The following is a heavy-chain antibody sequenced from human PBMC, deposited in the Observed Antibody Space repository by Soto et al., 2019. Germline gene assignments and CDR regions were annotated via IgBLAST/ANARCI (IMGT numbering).Heavy chain of an antibody. D-gene: IGHD2-2*01. V-gene: IGHV1-3*01. J-gene: IGHJ4*02. CDR3: VSSSLPAAAPNSDS. Sequence: ASVKVYCKASGYTFTSYAMHWVRQAPGQRLEWMGWINAGNGNTKYSQKFQGRVTITRDTSASTAYMELSSLKSEDTAVYYFVSSSLPAAAPNSDSWGQGTMVTV. CDR2: INAGNGNT. CDR1: GYTFTSYA.